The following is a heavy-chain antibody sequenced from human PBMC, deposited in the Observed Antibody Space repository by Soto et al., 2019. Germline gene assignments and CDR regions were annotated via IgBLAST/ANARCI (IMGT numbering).Heavy chain of an antibody. V-gene: IGHV4-39*01. Sequence: PSETLSLTCTVSGGSISSSSYYWGWIRQPPGKGLEWIGSIYYSGSTYYNPSLKSRVTISVDTSKNQFSLKLSSVTAADTAVYYCARGNCGSSTSCYNYYMDVWGKGTTVTVSS. CDR1: GGSISSSSYY. D-gene: IGHD2-2*01. CDR2: IYYSGST. CDR3: ARGNCGSSTSCYNYYMDV. J-gene: IGHJ6*03.